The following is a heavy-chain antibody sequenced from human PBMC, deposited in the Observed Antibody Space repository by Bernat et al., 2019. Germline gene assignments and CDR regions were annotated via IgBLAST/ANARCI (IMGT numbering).Heavy chain of an antibody. CDR1: GESFSGFF. V-gene: IGHV4-34*02. Sequence: QVHLQQWGAGLLKPSETLSLTCAAYGESFSGFFWSWVRQSPGKGLEWIGEINHRGITNYNPSLKSRVTMSIDTSNAQFSLRLNSVTAADTAVYYCMRVHLGHWDQGALVIVSS. J-gene: IGHJ4*02. D-gene: IGHD1-1*01. CDR3: MRVHLGH. CDR2: INHRGIT.